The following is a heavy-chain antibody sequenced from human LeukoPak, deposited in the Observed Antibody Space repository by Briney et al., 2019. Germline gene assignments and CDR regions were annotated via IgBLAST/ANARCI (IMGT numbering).Heavy chain of an antibody. CDR1: GGSISSYY. Sequence: SETLSLTCTVSGGSISSYYWSWLRQPPGKGVEWVGYIYYSGSTNYNPSLKSRVTISVDTSKNQFSLKLSSVTAADTAVYYCASGGNGAYYFDYWGQGTLVTVSS. CDR3: ASGGNGAYYFDY. CDR2: IYYSGST. J-gene: IGHJ4*02. D-gene: IGHD1-1*01. V-gene: IGHV4-59*01.